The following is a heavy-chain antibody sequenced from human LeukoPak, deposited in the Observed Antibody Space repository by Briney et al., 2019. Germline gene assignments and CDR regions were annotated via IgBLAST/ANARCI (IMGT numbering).Heavy chain of an antibody. D-gene: IGHD6-19*01. CDR1: GYTFTGYY. V-gene: IGHV1-2*02. J-gene: IGHJ4*02. Sequence: ASVKVSCKASGYTFTGYYMHWVRQAPGQGLEWMGWINPNSGGTNYAQKFRGRVTMTRDTSISTAYMELSRLRSDDTAVYYCARGYGYSSGWPDYWGQGTLVTVSS. CDR3: ARGYGYSSGWPDY. CDR2: INPNSGGT.